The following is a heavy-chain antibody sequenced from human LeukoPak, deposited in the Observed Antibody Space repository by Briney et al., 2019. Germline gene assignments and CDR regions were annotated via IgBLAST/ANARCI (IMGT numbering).Heavy chain of an antibody. CDR2: INAGNGNT. Sequence: GASVKVSCKASGYTFTSYAMHWVRQAPGQRLEWMGWINAGNGNTKYSQKFQGRVTITRDTSASTAYMELSSLRSEDTAMYYCARRIAAAGNNWFDPWGQGTLVTVSS. CDR3: ARRIAAAGNNWFDP. V-gene: IGHV1-3*01. D-gene: IGHD6-13*01. J-gene: IGHJ5*02. CDR1: GYTFTSYA.